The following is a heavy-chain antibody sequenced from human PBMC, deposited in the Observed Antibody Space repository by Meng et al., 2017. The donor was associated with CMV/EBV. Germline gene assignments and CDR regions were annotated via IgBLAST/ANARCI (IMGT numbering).Heavy chain of an antibody. CDR2: TYYRSKWYN. Sequence: SQTLSLTCAISGDSVSSNSAAWNWIRQSPSRGLEWLGRTYYRSKWYNDYAVSMKSRITINPDTSKNQFSLQLNSVTPEDTAVYYCARDLERSNYYYYYGMDVWGQGTTVTVSS. D-gene: IGHD1-1*01. CDR1: GDSVSSNSAA. J-gene: IGHJ6*02. CDR3: ARDLERSNYYYYYGMDV. V-gene: IGHV6-1*01.